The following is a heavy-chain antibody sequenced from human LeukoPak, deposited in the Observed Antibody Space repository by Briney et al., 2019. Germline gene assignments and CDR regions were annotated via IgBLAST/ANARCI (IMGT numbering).Heavy chain of an antibody. D-gene: IGHD5-12*01. CDR2: IRYDGSNK. V-gene: IGHV3-30*02. CDR1: GFTFSSYG. CDR3: AKLLSGYDRFDY. Sequence: GGSLRLSCAASGFTFSSYGMHWVRQALGKRLEWVAFIRYDGSNKYYADSVKGRFTISRDNSKNTLYLQMNSLRAEDTAVYYCAKLLSGYDRFDYWGQGTLVTVSS. J-gene: IGHJ4*02.